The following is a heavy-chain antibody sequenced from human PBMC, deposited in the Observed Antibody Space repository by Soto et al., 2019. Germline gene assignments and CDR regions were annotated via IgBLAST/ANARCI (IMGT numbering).Heavy chain of an antibody. CDR3: ARQQAGADV. Sequence: GESLKISCKASGYSFTTNWIGWVRQMPGKGLEWMGIIFPADSDTRYSPSFQGQVTISADKSTSTAYLQWSSLKASDTAMYYCARQQAGADVWGQGTMVTVSS. CDR2: IFPADSDT. J-gene: IGHJ3*01. CDR1: GYSFTTNW. V-gene: IGHV5-51*01.